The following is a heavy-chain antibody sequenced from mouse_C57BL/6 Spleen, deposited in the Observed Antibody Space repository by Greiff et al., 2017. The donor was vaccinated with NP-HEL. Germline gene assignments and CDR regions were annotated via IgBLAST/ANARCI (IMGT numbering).Heavy chain of an antibody. V-gene: IGHV1-54*01. CDR1: GYAFTNYL. CDR2: INPGSGGT. Sequence: QVQLQQSGAELVRPGTSVKVSCKASGYAFTNYLIEWVKQRPGQGLEWIGVINPGSGGTNYNEKFKGKATLTADKSSSTAYMQLSSLTSEDSAVYFCARESDYGKAMDYWGQGTSVTVSS. J-gene: IGHJ4*01. D-gene: IGHD2-4*01. CDR3: ARESDYGKAMDY.